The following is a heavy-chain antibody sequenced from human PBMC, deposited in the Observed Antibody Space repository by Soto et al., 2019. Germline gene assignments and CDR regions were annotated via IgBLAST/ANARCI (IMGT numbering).Heavy chain of an antibody. CDR3: ARASPVICGGDPCYRLDSSFDS. CDR1: GATFSTTG. V-gene: IGHV1-69*01. J-gene: IGHJ5*01. D-gene: IGHD2-21*02. CDR2: IIPLFGTP. Sequence: QVQLVQSGAEVRKPGSSLRVSCKSSGATFSTTGISWVRQAPGQGLEWMGGIIPLFGTPKYARKFQGRVSITGCESTNTVYMELNSLRPDDAAVYYCARASPVICGGDPCYRLDSSFDSWGQGSLVIVSS.